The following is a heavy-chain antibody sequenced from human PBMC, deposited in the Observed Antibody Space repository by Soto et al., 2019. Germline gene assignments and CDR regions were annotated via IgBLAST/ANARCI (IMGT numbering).Heavy chain of an antibody. D-gene: IGHD3-3*01. Sequence: GGSLRLSCAASGFTFSSYAMSWVRQAPGKGLEWVSAISGSGGSTYYADSVKGRFTISRDNSKNTLYLQMNSLRAEDTAVYYCAKLGITIFGVVGDYYGMDVWGQGTTVTVSS. CDR2: ISGSGGST. CDR1: GFTFSSYA. CDR3: AKLGITIFGVVGDYYGMDV. J-gene: IGHJ6*02. V-gene: IGHV3-23*01.